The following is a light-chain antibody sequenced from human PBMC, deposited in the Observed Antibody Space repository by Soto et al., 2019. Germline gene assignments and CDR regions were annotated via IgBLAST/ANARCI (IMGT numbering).Light chain of an antibody. CDR1: SSNIGAGYD. CDR3: QSYDGSLSGVL. CDR2: ANN. Sequence: QSVLTQPPSVYGAPGQNVTISFTESSSNIGAGYDVHWYQQLPGTAPKLLIYANNNRPSGVPDRFSGSKSGTSASLAITGLQAEDEADYYCQSYDGSLSGVLFGGGTKLTVL. J-gene: IGLJ2*01. V-gene: IGLV1-40*01.